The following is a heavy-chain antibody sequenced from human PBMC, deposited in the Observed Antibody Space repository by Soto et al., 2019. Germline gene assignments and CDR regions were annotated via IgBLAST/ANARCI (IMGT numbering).Heavy chain of an antibody. D-gene: IGHD1-26*01. CDR1: GFTFSSYA. CDR2: ISGSGGST. J-gene: IGHJ4*02. Sequence: VPLLESGGGLVQPGGSLRLSCAASGFTFSSYAMSWVRQAPGKGLEWVSAISGSGGSTYYADSVKGRFTISRDNSKNTLYLQMNSLRAEDTAVYYCAKDRSGSYHWLDYWGQGTLVTVSS. CDR3: AKDRSGSYHWLDY. V-gene: IGHV3-23*01.